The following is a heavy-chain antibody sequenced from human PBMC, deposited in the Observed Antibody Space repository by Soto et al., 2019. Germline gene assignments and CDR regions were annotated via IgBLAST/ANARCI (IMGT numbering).Heavy chain of an antibody. CDR1: GFTFSSYA. D-gene: IGHD1-1*01. Sequence: QVQLVESGGGVVQPGRSLRLSCAASGFTFSSYAMHWVRQAPGKGLEWVAVISYDGSNKYYADSVKGRFTISRDNSKNTLYLQMNSLRAEDTAVSYCARDGYAVLGAFDIWGQGTMVTVSS. CDR2: ISYDGSNK. J-gene: IGHJ3*02. V-gene: IGHV3-30-3*01. CDR3: ARDGYAVLGAFDI.